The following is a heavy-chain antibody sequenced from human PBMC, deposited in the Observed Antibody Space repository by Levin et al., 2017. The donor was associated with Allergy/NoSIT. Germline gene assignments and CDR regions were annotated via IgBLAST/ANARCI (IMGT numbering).Heavy chain of an antibody. V-gene: IGHV3-20*01. CDR3: ARGPPDSSGRAIDY. D-gene: IGHD6-19*01. Sequence: GESLKISCAASGFTFDDYGMSWVRQAPGKGLEWVSGINWNGGSTGYADSVKGRFTISRDNAKNSLYLQMNSLRAEDTALYHCARGPPDSSGRAIDYWGQGTLVTVSS. J-gene: IGHJ4*02. CDR2: INWNGGST. CDR1: GFTFDDYG.